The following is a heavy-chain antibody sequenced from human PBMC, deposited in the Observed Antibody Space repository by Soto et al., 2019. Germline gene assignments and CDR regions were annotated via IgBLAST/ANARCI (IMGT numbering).Heavy chain of an antibody. J-gene: IGHJ4*01. CDR3: ITVSYDAANRDLHSY. V-gene: IGHV3-15*07. Sequence: GGSLRLSCAASGFTFSNAWINWVRQTPGRGLEWVGRVKSKNDGGTTDFAAPVKGRFAISRDDSKNMVYLEMNSLQTEDTAMYYCITVSYDAANRDLHSYSGQG. CDR1: GFTFSNAW. D-gene: IGHD3-16*01. CDR2: VKSKNDGGTT.